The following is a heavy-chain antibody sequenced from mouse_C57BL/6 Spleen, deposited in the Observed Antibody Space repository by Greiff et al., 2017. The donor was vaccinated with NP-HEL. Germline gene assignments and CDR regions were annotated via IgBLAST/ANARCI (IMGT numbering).Heavy chain of an antibody. CDR3: ARDRRYHAMDY. CDR2: INYDGSST. CDR1: GFTFSDYY. Sequence: EVMLVESEGGLVQPGSSMKLSCTASGFTFSDYYMAWVRQVPEKGLEWVANINYDGSSTYYLDSLKSRFIISRDNAKNILYLQMSSLKSEDTATYYCARDRRYHAMDYWGQGTSVTVSS. V-gene: IGHV5-16*01. J-gene: IGHJ4*01. D-gene: IGHD1-1*01.